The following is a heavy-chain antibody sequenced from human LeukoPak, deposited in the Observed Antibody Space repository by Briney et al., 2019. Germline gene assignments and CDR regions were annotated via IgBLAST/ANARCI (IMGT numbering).Heavy chain of an antibody. J-gene: IGHJ4*02. CDR3: AALGWELLLGPIDY. V-gene: IGHV4-59*01. D-gene: IGHD1-26*01. CDR1: GGSISSYY. CDR2: IHYSGNT. Sequence: PSETLSLTCTVSGGSISSYYWSWIRQPPGKGLEWIGYIHYSGNTNYNPSLKSRVTISVDTSKNQFSLKLSSVTAADTAVYYCAALGWELLLGPIDYWGQGTLVTVSS.